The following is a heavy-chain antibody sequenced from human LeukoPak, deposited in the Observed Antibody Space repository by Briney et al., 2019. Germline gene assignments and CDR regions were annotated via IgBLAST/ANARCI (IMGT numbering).Heavy chain of an antibody. CDR1: EYSFTSYW. D-gene: IGHD6-13*01. CDR3: ARLSVAGCDRSWCRWFDY. CDR2: FYPGDSDT. V-gene: IGHV5-51*01. J-gene: IGHJ4*02. Sequence: GESLKISCKGSEYSFTSYWIGWVRQMPGKGLEWMGIFYPGDSDTRYSPSFQGQVTISADKSISTAYLQWSSLKASDTAMYYCARLSVAGCDRSWCRWFDYWGQGTLVSVSS.